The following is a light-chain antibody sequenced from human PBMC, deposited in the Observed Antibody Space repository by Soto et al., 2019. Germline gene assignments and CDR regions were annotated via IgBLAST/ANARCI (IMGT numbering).Light chain of an antibody. V-gene: IGKV3-11*01. CDR2: DAS. CDR3: QQRADWPAT. CDR1: QSVSTY. Sequence: EIVLTQSPATLSLSPVERAILSCRASQSVSTYLAWYQQKPGQAPRLLIFDASNRATGIPARFSGSGSGTDFTITISSLEPDDFAVYCGQQRADWPATFGHGTKVDIK. J-gene: IGKJ3*01.